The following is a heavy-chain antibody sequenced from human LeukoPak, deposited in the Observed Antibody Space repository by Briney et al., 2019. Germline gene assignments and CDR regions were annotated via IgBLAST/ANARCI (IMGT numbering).Heavy chain of an antibody. Sequence: PGGSLRLSCAASGLSFSTYDMTWVRQAPGKGLEWVSYIGSSTRTMYYAESLKGRFIISRDNAKNSLYLQMDSLRAEDTAIYYCASLLYGCSYGPFHHWGQGTLVTVSS. CDR1: GLSFSTYD. CDR3: ASLLYGCSYGPFHH. D-gene: IGHD5-18*01. CDR2: IGSSTRTM. V-gene: IGHV3-48*03. J-gene: IGHJ4*02.